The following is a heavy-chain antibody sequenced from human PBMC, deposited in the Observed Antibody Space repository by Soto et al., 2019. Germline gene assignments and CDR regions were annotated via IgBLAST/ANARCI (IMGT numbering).Heavy chain of an antibody. J-gene: IGHJ6*02. V-gene: IGHV4-30-2*06. CDR3: ARAPPGPSPRWDV. Sequence: LSLTCAVSGASMSSGGHSWSWIRQSPGKGLEWIGCIYATGKTYYNPSLRSRVTISVDTSNNLFSLNVTSVTAADTAVYYCARAPPGPSPRWDVWGQGTTVTVSS. CDR2: IYATGKT. CDR1: GASMSSGGHS. D-gene: IGHD3-10*01.